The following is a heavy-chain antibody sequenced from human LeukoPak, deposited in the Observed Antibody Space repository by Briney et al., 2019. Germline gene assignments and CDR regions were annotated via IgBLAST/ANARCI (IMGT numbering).Heavy chain of an antibody. J-gene: IGHJ5*02. V-gene: IGHV1-69*04. CDR1: GGTFSSYA. D-gene: IGHD6-13*01. CDR3: ASSLDSSSPNWFDP. CDR2: IIPIFGIA. Sequence: SVRVSCKASGGTFSSYAISWVRQAPGQGLEWMGRIIPIFGIANYAQKFQGRVTITADKSTSTAYMELSSLRSEDTAVYYCASSLDSSSPNWFDPWGQGTLVTVSS.